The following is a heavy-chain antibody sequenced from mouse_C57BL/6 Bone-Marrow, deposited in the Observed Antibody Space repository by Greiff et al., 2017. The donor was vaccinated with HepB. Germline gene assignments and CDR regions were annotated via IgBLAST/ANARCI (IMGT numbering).Heavy chain of an antibody. J-gene: IGHJ3*01. CDR2: IRNKANGYTT. Sequence: EVMLVESGGGLVQPGGSLSLSCAASGFTFTDYYMSWVRQPPGKALEWLGFIRNKANGYTTEYSASVKGRFTISRDNSQSILYLQMNALRAEDSATYYCARYRGTTVEFADWGQGTLVTVSA. CDR1: GFTFTDYY. V-gene: IGHV7-3*01. CDR3: ARYRGTTVEFAD. D-gene: IGHD1-1*01.